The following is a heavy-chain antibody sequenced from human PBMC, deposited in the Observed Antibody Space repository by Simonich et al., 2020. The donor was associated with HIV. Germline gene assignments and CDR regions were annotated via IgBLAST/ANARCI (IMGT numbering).Heavy chain of an antibody. CDR1: GHTLTELS. CDR2: FGPEVGET. V-gene: IGHV1-24*01. CDR3: ATEGLLTAMVYGFAY. J-gene: IGHJ4*02. D-gene: IGHD2-8*01. Sequence: QVQLVQSGAEVKKPGASVKVSCKVFGHTLTELSMHWVRQAPGKGLGGDGGFGPEVGETNYSTKFQGRVTMTEDTSTDTAYMEPSSLQSEDTAVYYCATEGLLTAMVYGFAYWGQGTLVTVSS.